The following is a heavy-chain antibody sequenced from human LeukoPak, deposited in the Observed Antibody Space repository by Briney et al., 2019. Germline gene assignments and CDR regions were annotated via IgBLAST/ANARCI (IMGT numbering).Heavy chain of an antibody. CDR3: ARIAAAGNRRLNY. V-gene: IGHV1-46*01. CDR2: INPSDGAT. Sequence: ASVKVSCKASGYTFTMYYIHWVRQAPGQGLEWMGMINPSDGATTYAQRFQGRITMTRNTSISTAYMELSSLTSEDTAVYYCARIAAAGNRRLNYWGQGTLVTVSS. D-gene: IGHD6-13*01. CDR1: GYTFTMYY. J-gene: IGHJ4*02.